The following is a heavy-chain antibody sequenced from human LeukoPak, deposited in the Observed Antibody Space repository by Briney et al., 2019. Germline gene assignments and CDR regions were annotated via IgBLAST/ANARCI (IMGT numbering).Heavy chain of an antibody. CDR1: GFTFADYA. J-gene: IGHJ4*02. CDR3: AKDMCSSGCNFDY. CDR2: ISWNSGRI. Sequence: GGSLRLSCVASGFTFADYAMHWVRRAPGKGLEWVSGISWNSGRIGYADSVKGRFTISRDNAKNSLYLQMNSLRAEDMALYYCAKDMCSSGCNFDYWGQGTLVTVSS. V-gene: IGHV3-9*03. D-gene: IGHD6-19*01.